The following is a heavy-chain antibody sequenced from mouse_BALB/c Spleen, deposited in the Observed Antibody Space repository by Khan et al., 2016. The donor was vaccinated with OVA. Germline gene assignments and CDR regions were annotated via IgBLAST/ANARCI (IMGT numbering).Heavy chain of an antibody. J-gene: IGHJ3*01. CDR3: ARGYWDVFAY. V-gene: IGHV14-3*02. CDR2: IDPANGNT. CDR1: GFNIRDTY. D-gene: IGHD4-1*01. Sequence: VQLKQSGAELVKPGASVKLSCTASGFNIRDTYMHWVKQRPEQGLEWIGKIDPANGNTKSDPKFQDKAPITADTSSNTAYLQLNSLTSEDTAVYYCARGYWDVFAYWGQGTLGTVSA.